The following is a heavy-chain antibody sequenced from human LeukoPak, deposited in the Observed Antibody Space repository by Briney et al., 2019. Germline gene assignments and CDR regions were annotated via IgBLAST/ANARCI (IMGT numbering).Heavy chain of an antibody. J-gene: IGHJ4*02. CDR1: GITLSNYG. D-gene: IGHD3-10*01. CDR3: AKRGIVIRVVIIIGFHKEAYYFDY. CDR2: ISERGGST. Sequence: GGSLRLSCVVSGITLSNYGMSWVRQAPGKGLEWVSGISERGGSTNYADSVKGRFIISRDTSKNTVYLQMNSLRVEDTAVYFCAKRGIVIRVVIIIGFHKEAYYFDYWGQGILVTVSS. V-gene: IGHV3-23*01.